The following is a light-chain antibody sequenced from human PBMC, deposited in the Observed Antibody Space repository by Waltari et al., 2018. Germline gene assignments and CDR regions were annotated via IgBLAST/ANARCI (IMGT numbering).Light chain of an antibody. CDR2: DAS. Sequence: EIVLTQSPGTLSLSPGERATLSGRASQKVSNYLAWYQQRPGQAPRLLIYDASKRATGIPARFSGSGSGTDFTLTISSLEPEDFAVYYCQQLNTFGGGTKVEIK. V-gene: IGKV3-11*01. CDR1: QKVSNY. J-gene: IGKJ4*01. CDR3: QQLNT.